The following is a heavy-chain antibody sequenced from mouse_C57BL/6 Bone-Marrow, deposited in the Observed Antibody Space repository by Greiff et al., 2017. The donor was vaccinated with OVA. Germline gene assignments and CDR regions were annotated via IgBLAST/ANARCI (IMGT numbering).Heavy chain of an antibody. J-gene: IGHJ4*01. Sequence: EVKVVESGGGLVQPGASLRLSCAASGFTFTDYYMSWVRQPPGKAPEWLALFRNKANGYTTEYTASVKGRFTISRDNSQNILYLQMNTLRAEDSATYYCVNSYAMDYWGQGTSVTVSS. V-gene: IGHV7-4*01. CDR3: VNSYAMDY. CDR1: GFTFTDYY. CDR2: FRNKANGYTT.